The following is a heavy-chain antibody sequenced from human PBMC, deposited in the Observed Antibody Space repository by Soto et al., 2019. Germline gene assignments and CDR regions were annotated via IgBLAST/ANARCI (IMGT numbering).Heavy chain of an antibody. D-gene: IGHD6-19*01. V-gene: IGHV1-3*01. J-gene: IGHJ5*02. CDR3: ARDNSSGWGTWLDP. CDR1: GYTFTTSA. CDR2: INVGNGYT. Sequence: SVKVSCKASGYTFTTSAMHWVRQAPGQGLEWMGRINVGNGYTKYSQKFQGRLTITSDTSASTAYMELSSLTSEDTAVYYCARDNSSGWGTWLDPWGKGPLVT.